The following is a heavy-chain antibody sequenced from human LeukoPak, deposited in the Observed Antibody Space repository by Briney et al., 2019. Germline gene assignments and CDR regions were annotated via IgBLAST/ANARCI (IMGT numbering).Heavy chain of an antibody. CDR3: ARSSSSWYNAFDI. CDR1: GYTVTGYY. J-gene: IGHJ3*02. Sequence: ASVKVSCKASGYTVTGYYMHWVRQAPGQGLEWMGWINPISGGTNYAQNFQGRVTMTRDTSITTAHMELSRLRSDETAVYYCARSSSSWYNAFDIWGQGTLVTVSS. CDR2: INPISGGT. D-gene: IGHD6-13*01. V-gene: IGHV1-2*02.